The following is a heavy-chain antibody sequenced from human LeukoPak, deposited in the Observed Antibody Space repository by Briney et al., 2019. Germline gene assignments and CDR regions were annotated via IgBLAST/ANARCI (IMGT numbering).Heavy chain of an antibody. CDR3: AKGTNGWLQLYYFDY. V-gene: IGHV3-23*01. CDR2: ISGSGGST. D-gene: IGHD5-24*01. CDR1: GFTFSSYA. J-gene: IGHJ4*02. Sequence: GGSLRLSCAASGFTFSSYAMSWVRQAPGKGLERVSAISGSGGSTYYADSVKGRLTISRDNSKNTLYLQMNSLRAEDTAVYYCAKGTNGWLQLYYFDYWGQGTLVTVSS.